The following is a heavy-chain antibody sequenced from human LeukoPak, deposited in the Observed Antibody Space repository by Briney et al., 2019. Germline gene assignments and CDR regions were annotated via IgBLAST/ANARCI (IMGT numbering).Heavy chain of an antibody. Sequence: QPGGSLRLSCSASGFTFSSYAMHWVRQAPGKGLEYVSAISSNGGSTYYADSVKGRFTISRDNSKNTLYLQMSSLRAEDTAVYYCIRYSYGYGFDYWGQGTLVTVSS. V-gene: IGHV3-64D*06. CDR1: GFTFSSYA. D-gene: IGHD5-18*01. CDR3: IRYSYGYGFDY. J-gene: IGHJ4*02. CDR2: ISSNGGST.